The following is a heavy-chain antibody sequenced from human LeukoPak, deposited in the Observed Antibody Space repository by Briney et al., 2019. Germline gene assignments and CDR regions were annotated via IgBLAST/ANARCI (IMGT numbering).Heavy chain of an antibody. Sequence: PSETLSLTCSVSGGSMSRYYWSWLRQPPGKGLEWIGYVYYSGSTDYNLSLSTRVTISVDMSKNQFSLKLNSVTAADTAVYYCARHLAMYDYDKSSGYSYYLDYWGQGTQVTVST. V-gene: IGHV4-59*08. CDR1: GGSMSRYY. D-gene: IGHD3-22*01. CDR2: VYYSGST. CDR3: ARHLAMYDYDKSSGYSYYLDY. J-gene: IGHJ4*02.